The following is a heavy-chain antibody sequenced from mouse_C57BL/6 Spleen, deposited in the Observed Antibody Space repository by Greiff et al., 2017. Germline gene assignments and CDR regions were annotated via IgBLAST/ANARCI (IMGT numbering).Heavy chain of an antibody. D-gene: IGHD1-1*01. CDR1: GFNIKDYY. CDR2: IDPEDGET. V-gene: IGHV14-2*01. CDR3: SARAPCYGSSPYWYVDV. J-gene: IGHJ1*03. Sequence: VQLQQSGAELVKPGASVKLSCTASGFNIKDYYMHWVKQRTEQGLEWIGRIDPEDGETKYAPKFQGKATITADTSSNTAYLQLSSLTSEGTAVYYCSARAPCYGSSPYWYVDVWGTGTTVTVSS.